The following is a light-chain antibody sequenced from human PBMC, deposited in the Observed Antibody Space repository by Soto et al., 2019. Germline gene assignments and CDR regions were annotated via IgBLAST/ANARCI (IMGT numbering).Light chain of an antibody. V-gene: IGKV1-12*01. Sequence: DIKMTQSPSVVSASVGARVTITCRASQHIATWLTWYQKKPGRAPELLIYAATILQSGVPSRFSGSGFGTEFTLTINSLQADDFAADFCQQSSSCPPWTFGQGTNVDI. CDR2: AAT. CDR3: QQSSSCPPWT. CDR1: QHIATW. J-gene: IGKJ1*01.